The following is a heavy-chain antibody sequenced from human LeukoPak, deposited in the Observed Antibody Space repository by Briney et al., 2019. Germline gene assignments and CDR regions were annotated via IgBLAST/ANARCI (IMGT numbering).Heavy chain of an antibody. CDR3: AKDLFYVAAGTTPPAGYFQH. D-gene: IGHD6-13*01. CDR1: GFTLSSYG. CDR2: ISYDGSNK. J-gene: IGHJ1*01. V-gene: IGHV3-30*18. Sequence: PGGSLRLSCAASGFTLSSYGMHWVRQAPGKGLEWVAVISYDGSNKYYADSVKGRFTISRDNSKNTLYLQMNSLRAEDTAVYYCAKDLFYVAAGTTPPAGYFQHWGQGTLVTVSS.